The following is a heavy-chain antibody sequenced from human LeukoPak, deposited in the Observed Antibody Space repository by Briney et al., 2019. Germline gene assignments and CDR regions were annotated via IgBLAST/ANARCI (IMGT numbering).Heavy chain of an antibody. CDR2: LYYDEST. D-gene: IGHD1-1*01. CDR1: ADSIDSSSYY. Sequence: SETLSLTCTVSADSIDSSSYYWGWIRQPPVKGLEWIGSLYYDESTFYNPSLRSRVTISADTSKTQVSLKLTSVTAADTAIYYCARRLHVSNSYYDFWGQGTLVTVSS. CDR3: ARRLHVSNSYYDF. J-gene: IGHJ4*02. V-gene: IGHV4-39*01.